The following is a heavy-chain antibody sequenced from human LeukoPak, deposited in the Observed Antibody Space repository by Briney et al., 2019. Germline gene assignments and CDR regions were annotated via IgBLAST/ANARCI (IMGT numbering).Heavy chain of an antibody. CDR1: GGSISSSY. CDR2: ISYSGST. V-gene: IGHV4-59*01. Sequence: SETLSLTCTVSGGSISSSYWSWMRQPPGKGLEWIGYISYSGSTNYSPSLKSRVTISVDTSKNQFSLKLSSVTAADTAVYYCASMASYCSGGSCTDYWGQGTLVTVSS. J-gene: IGHJ4*02. CDR3: ASMASYCSGGSCTDY. D-gene: IGHD2-15*01.